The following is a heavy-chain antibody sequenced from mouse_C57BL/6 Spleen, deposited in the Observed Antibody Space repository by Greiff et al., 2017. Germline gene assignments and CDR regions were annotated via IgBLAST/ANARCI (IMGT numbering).Heavy chain of an antibody. V-gene: IGHV1-55*01. J-gene: IGHJ2*01. CDR2: IYPGSGST. CDR1: GYTFTSYW. Sequence: QVQLQQPGAELVKPGASVKMSCKASGYTFTSYWITWVKQRPGQGLEWIGDIYPGSGSTNYNEKFKSKATLTVDKSSSTAYMQLSSLPSEDSAVYYCARSTRVTTRYFDYWGQGTTLTVSS. CDR3: ARSTRVTTRYFDY. D-gene: IGHD2-2*01.